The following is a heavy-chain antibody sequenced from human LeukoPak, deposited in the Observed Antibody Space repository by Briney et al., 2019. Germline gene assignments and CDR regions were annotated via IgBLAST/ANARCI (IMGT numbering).Heavy chain of an antibody. D-gene: IGHD1-26*01. CDR3: ARRRRIVGATPGAFDI. J-gene: IGHJ3*02. CDR1: GASISSGYW. Sequence: PSGTLSLTCAVSGASISSGYWWSWVRQPPGKGLEWIGEINHSGSTNYNPSLKSRVTISVDTSKNQFSLKLSSVTAADTAVYYCARRRRIVGATPGAFDIWGQGTMVTVSS. V-gene: IGHV4-4*02. CDR2: INHSGST.